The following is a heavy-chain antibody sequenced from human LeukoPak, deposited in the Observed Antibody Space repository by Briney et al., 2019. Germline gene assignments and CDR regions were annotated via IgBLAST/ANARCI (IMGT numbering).Heavy chain of an antibody. D-gene: IGHD2-2*01. J-gene: IGHJ4*02. CDR1: GLTFSSYA. Sequence: PGGSLRLSCSASGLTFSSYAMHWVRQAPGKGLEYVSAISSNGGSTYYADSVKGRFTISRDNSKNTLYLQMSSLRAEDTDVYYCVKGVVVPAAMFDYWGEGTLVTVSS. CDR2: ISSNGGST. V-gene: IGHV3-64D*06. CDR3: VKGVVVPAAMFDY.